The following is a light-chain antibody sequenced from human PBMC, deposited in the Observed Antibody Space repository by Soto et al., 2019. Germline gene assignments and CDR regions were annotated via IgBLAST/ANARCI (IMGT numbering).Light chain of an antibody. CDR3: QQFYSYIIT. CDR2: DAS. J-gene: IGKJ5*01. V-gene: IGKV1-13*02. CDR1: QGISSA. Sequence: AIQLTPSPSSLSASVGDRVTITCRASQGISSALAWYQQKPGKAPKLLIYDASSLESGVPSRFSGSGSGTDFTLTISSLQPEDFATYYCQQFYSYIITFGHGTRLEIK.